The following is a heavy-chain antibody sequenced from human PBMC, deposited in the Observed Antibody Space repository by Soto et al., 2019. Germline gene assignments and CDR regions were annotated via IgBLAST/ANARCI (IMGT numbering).Heavy chain of an antibody. Sequence: GGSLRLSCAASGFTFSSYAMSWVRQAPGKGLEWASAISGSGGSTYYADSVKGRFTISRDNSKNTLYLQMNSLRAEDTAVYYCAKVLYYYDSSGYPDYWGQGTLVTVSS. D-gene: IGHD3-22*01. CDR3: AKVLYYYDSSGYPDY. V-gene: IGHV3-23*01. J-gene: IGHJ4*02. CDR2: ISGSGGST. CDR1: GFTFSSYA.